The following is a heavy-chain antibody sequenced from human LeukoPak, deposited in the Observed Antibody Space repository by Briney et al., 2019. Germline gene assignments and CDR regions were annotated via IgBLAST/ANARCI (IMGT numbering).Heavy chain of an antibody. D-gene: IGHD5-18*01. Sequence: SETLSLTCTVSGGSISSGDYYWSWIRQPPGKGLEWIGYIYYSGSTYYNPSLKSRVTMSVDTSKNQFSLKLSSVTAADTAVYYCARGEDTAWGSYYYYYMDVWGKGTTVTVSS. J-gene: IGHJ6*03. CDR3: ARGEDTAWGSYYYYYMDV. CDR1: GGSISSGDYY. CDR2: IYYSGST. V-gene: IGHV4-30-4*08.